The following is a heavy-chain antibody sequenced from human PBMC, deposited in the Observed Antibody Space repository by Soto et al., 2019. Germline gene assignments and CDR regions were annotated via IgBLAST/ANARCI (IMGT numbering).Heavy chain of an antibody. J-gene: IGHJ4*02. CDR1: GFTFSSYS. Sequence: PGGSLRLSCAASGFTFSSYSMNWVRQAPGKGLEWVSSISSSSSYIYYADSVKGRFTISRDNAKNTLYLQMNSLRAEDTAVYYCAKRKVDYYDFWSGSNPVFDYWGQGTLVTVSS. CDR3: AKRKVDYYDFWSGSNPVFDY. CDR2: ISSSSSYI. D-gene: IGHD3-3*01. V-gene: IGHV3-21*04.